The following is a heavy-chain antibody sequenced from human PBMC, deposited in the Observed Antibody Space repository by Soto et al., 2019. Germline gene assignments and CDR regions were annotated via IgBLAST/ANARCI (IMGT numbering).Heavy chain of an antibody. D-gene: IGHD6-19*01. V-gene: IGHV6-1*01. CDR2: TYYRSKWYN. Sequence: PSRTLSLSCAISVDSRSSNNASSNWIRQSPSRGLEWLGRTYYRSKWYNDYAVSVKSRITINPDTSKNQFSLQLNSVTPEDTAVYYCARGVAAPTWGNDYGMDVWGQGTTVTVSS. CDR3: ARGVAAPTWGNDYGMDV. CDR1: VDSRSSNNAS. J-gene: IGHJ6*02.